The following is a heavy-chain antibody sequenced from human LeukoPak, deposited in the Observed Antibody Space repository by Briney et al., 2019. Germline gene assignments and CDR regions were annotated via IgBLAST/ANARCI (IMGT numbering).Heavy chain of an antibody. Sequence: SGGSLRLSCAASGFTFSSYEMNWVRQAPGKGLEWVSYISSSSSYIYYADSVKGRFTISRDNAKNSLYLQMNSLRAEDTAVYYCARDVVAGTNDAFDIWGQGTMVTVSS. CDR3: ARDVVAGTNDAFDI. CDR2: ISSSSSYI. CDR1: GFTFSSYE. D-gene: IGHD2-21*01. V-gene: IGHV3-21*05. J-gene: IGHJ3*02.